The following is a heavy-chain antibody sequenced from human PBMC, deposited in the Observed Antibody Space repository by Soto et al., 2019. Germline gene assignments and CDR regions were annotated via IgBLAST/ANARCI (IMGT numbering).Heavy chain of an antibody. CDR1: GYTFSNYG. Sequence: ASVKVSCTTSGYTFSNYGITWVRQAPGQPLEWLGWISLYSDGTNYAQKFQGRVSMTTDTSTTTAYMELRSLRSDDTAVYYCARVVPGAEAWFGPWGQGTLVTVSS. J-gene: IGHJ5*02. V-gene: IGHV1-18*01. D-gene: IGHD2-2*01. CDR2: ISLYSDGT. CDR3: ARVVPGAEAWFGP.